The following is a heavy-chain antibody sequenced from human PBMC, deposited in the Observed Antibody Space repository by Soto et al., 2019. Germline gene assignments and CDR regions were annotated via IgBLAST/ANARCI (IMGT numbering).Heavy chain of an antibody. CDR1: GFTFSSYA. CDR2: ISYDGSNK. J-gene: IGHJ4*02. V-gene: IGHV3-30-3*01. CDR3: ARDRGYCSSTSCYYFDY. Sequence: QPGGSLRLSCAASGFTFSSYAMHWVRQAPGKGLEWVAVISYDGSNKYYADSVKGRFTISRDNSKNTLYLQMNSLRAEDTAVYYCARDRGYCSSTSCYYFDYWGQGTLVTVSS. D-gene: IGHD2-2*01.